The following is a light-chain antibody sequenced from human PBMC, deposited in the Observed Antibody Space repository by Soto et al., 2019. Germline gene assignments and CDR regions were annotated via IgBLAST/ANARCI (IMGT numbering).Light chain of an antibody. V-gene: IGKV1-39*01. CDR3: QQTYNAPPT. Sequence: DIQMTQSPSSLSASVGDRVTITCRSSQNISTFLNWYQQKQGRAHNLLIYAVYKLYTGVPSRFSGSALGTDFTLTIRSLQPADFATYFCQQTYNAPPTFGQGTKVDIK. CDR1: QNISTF. CDR2: AVY. J-gene: IGKJ1*01.